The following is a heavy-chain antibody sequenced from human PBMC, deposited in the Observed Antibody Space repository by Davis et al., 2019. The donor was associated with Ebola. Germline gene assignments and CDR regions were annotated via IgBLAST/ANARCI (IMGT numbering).Heavy chain of an antibody. V-gene: IGHV4-39*07. Sequence: GSLRLSCTVSGGSISSSSYYWGWIRQPPGKGLEWIGEINHSGSTNYNPSLKSRVTISVDTSKNQFSLKLSSVTAADTAVYYCARVAAMARFDYWGQGTLVTVSS. CDR3: ARVAAMARFDY. D-gene: IGHD5-18*01. J-gene: IGHJ4*02. CDR1: GGSISSSSYY. CDR2: INHSGST.